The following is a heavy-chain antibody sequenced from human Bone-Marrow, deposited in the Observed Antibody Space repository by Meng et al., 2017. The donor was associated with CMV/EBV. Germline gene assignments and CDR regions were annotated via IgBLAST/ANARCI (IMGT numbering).Heavy chain of an antibody. V-gene: IGHV1-69*05. CDR2: IIPIFGTA. J-gene: IGHJ6*02. CDR3: ARGGGPYYYYYGMDV. Sequence: SVKVSCKASGGTFSSYAISWVRQVPGQGLEWMGGIIPIFGTANYAQKFQGRVTITTDESTSTAYMELSSLRSEDTAVYYCARGGGPYYYYYGMDVWGQGTTVTVSS. CDR1: GGTFSSYA. D-gene: IGHD3-16*01.